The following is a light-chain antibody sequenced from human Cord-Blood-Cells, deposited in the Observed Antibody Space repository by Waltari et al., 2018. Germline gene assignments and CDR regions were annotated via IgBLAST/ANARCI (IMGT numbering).Light chain of an antibody. Sequence: QSALTQPASVSGSPGQSITISCTGTSSDVGGYNYVSWYQQHPGKAPKLRIYYCRNRPSGVFNRFSGSKSGNTASLTISGLQAEDEADYYCSSYTSSSTSGVFGGGTKLTVL. CDR2: YCR. J-gene: IGLJ3*02. V-gene: IGLV2-14*03. CDR3: SSYTSSSTSGV. CDR1: SSDVGGYNY.